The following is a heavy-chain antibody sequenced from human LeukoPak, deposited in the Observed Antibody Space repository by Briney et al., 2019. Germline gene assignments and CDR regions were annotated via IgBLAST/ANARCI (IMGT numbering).Heavy chain of an antibody. Sequence: ASVKVSCKASGFTFTSYDINWVRQAPGQRLEWMGWINTGNGNTKYSQKFQGRVTITRDTSATTAYMELTSLRSEDTAVYYCARLYSGAYEGSNYWGQGTLVTVSS. J-gene: IGHJ4*02. CDR1: GFTFTSYD. CDR3: ARLYSGAYEGSNY. V-gene: IGHV1-3*04. CDR2: INTGNGNT. D-gene: IGHD1-26*01.